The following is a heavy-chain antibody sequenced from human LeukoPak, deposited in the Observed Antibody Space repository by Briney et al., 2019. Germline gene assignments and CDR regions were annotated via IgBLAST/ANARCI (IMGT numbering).Heavy chain of an antibody. Sequence: GGSLRLSCAASGFTFSSYWMSWVRQAPGKGLEWVANIKQEGSEKYYVDSVKGRFTMSRDNAKNSLYLQMNSLRAEDTAVYYCARDQRYCSSSSCPWEPFDYWGQGTLVTVSS. CDR1: GFTFSSYW. J-gene: IGHJ4*02. D-gene: IGHD2-2*01. V-gene: IGHV3-7*05. CDR2: IKQEGSEK. CDR3: ARDQRYCSSSSCPWEPFDY.